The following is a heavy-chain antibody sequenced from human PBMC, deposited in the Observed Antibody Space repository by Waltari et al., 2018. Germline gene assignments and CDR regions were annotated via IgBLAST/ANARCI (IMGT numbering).Heavy chain of an antibody. V-gene: IGHV3-7*01. CDR2: IKYDGSES. Sequence: EVQLVESGGGLVQTGESLRLYCAASGFSYSNYWMMWVRQAPGKGLEWVANIKYDGSESYYVDSVKGRCTISRDNAKNSLFLQMNSLRADDTGVYFCARNGNWDFDYWGQGTLVTVSS. D-gene: IGHD7-27*01. J-gene: IGHJ4*02. CDR1: GFSYSNYW. CDR3: ARNGNWDFDY.